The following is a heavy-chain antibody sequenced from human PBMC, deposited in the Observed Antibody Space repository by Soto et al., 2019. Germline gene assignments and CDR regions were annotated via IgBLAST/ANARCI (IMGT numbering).Heavy chain of an antibody. D-gene: IGHD2-15*01. V-gene: IGHV3-48*01. CDR1: GFTFSSYS. J-gene: IGHJ4*02. CDR2: ISSSSSTI. Sequence: EVQLVESGGGLVQPGGSLRLSCAASGFTFSSYSMNWVRQAPGKGLEWVSYISSSSSTIYYADSVKGRFTISRDNAKNSLYLQMNSLRAEDTAGYYCARGGGCSGGSCNFDYWGQGTMVTVSS. CDR3: ARGGGCSGGSCNFDY.